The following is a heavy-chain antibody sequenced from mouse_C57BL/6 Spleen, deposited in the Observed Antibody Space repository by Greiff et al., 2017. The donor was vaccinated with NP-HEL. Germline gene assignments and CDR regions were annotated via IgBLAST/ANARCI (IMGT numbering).Heavy chain of an antibody. J-gene: IGHJ2*01. CDR3: ARGPDYGSSYGYFDY. V-gene: IGHV3-6*01. D-gene: IGHD1-1*01. CDR2: ISYDGSN. CDR1: GYSITSGYY. Sequence: EVQVVESGPGLVKPSQSLSLTCSVTGYSITSGYYWNWIRQFPGNKLEWMGYISYDGSNNYNPSLKNRISITRDTSKNQFFLKLNSVTTEDTATYYCARGPDYGSSYGYFDYWGQGTTLTVSS.